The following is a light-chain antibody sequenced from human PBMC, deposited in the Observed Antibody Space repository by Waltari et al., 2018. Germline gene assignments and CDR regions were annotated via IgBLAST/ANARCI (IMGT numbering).Light chain of an antibody. CDR2: DVS. Sequence: HSALTQPASVSGSPGQSITISCPGTSSDVGGYNYVSWYQQHPGKAPKLMICDVSNRPPWVSHRFSGSKSCNTASLTIAVLQAEHEADYYCSSYISSDTLERFGGGTSLTVL. J-gene: IGLJ2*01. CDR3: SSYISSDTLER. V-gene: IGLV2-14*03. CDR1: SSDVGGYNY.